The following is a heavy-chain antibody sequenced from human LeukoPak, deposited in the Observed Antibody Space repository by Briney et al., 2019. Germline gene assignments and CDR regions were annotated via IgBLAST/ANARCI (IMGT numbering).Heavy chain of an antibody. D-gene: IGHD2-2*01. Sequence: SETLSLTCTVSGGSLSSYYGSWIRQPPGKGLEWIGYVFHSGTTNYHPSLKSRVTISAETTKNQGCLKLSSVTAAVTAVYYCARAGSYQLLFNYWGQGTLVTVSS. CDR1: GGSLSSYY. CDR3: ARAGSYQLLFNY. V-gene: IGHV4-59*08. J-gene: IGHJ4*02. CDR2: VFHSGTT.